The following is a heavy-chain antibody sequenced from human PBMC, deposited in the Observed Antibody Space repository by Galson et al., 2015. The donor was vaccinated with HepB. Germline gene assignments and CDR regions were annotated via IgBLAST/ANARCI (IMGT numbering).Heavy chain of an antibody. CDR2: ISWDGGST. CDR1: GFTFDDYT. Sequence: SLRLSCAASGFTFDDYTMHWVRQAPGKGLEWVSLISWDGGSTYYADSVKGRFTISRDNSKNSLYLQMNSLRAEDTALYHCARDGIAVAAPRWRPMDVWGQGTTVTVSS. V-gene: IGHV3-43*01. D-gene: IGHD6-19*01. J-gene: IGHJ6*02. CDR3: ARDGIAVAAPRWRPMDV.